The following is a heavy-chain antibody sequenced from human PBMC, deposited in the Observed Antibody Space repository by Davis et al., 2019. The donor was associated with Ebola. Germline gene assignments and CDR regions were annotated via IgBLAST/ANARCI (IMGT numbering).Heavy chain of an antibody. V-gene: IGHV3-33*08. CDR1: GFTFSSYG. Sequence: GGSLRLSCAASGFTFSSYGMHWVRQAPGKGLEWVAVIWYDGSNKYYADSVKGRFTISRDNSKNTLYLQMNSLRAEDTAVYYCGAIRVYYYGMDAWGQGTTVTVSS. CDR2: IWYDGSNK. J-gene: IGHJ6*02. CDR3: GAIRVYYYGMDA. D-gene: IGHD1-26*01.